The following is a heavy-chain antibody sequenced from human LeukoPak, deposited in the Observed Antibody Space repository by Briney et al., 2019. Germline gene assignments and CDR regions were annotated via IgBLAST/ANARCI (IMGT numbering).Heavy chain of an antibody. J-gene: IGHJ6*02. D-gene: IGHD6-19*01. Sequence: ASVKVSCKASGYSFTSYDINWVRQATGQGLEWMGIINPSGGSTSYAQKFQGRVTMIRDTSTSTVYMELSSLRSEDTAVYYCARDGGSGWYDLYYYYGMDVWGQGTTVTVSS. CDR2: INPSGGST. CDR1: GYSFTSYD. V-gene: IGHV1-46*01. CDR3: ARDGGSGWYDLYYYYGMDV.